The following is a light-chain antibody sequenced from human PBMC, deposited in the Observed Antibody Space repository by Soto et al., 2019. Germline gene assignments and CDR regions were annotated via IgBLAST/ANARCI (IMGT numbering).Light chain of an antibody. CDR3: SSYTSSSTLV. V-gene: IGLV2-14*01. CDR1: SSDVGGYNY. J-gene: IGLJ1*01. CDR2: EVS. Sequence: QSVLTQPASVSGSPGQSITISCTGTSSDVGGYNYVSWYQQHPGKAPKLMIYEVSNRPSGVSNRFSGPKSGNTASLTISGLQAEDEADCYCSSYTSSSTLVFGTGTKVTVL.